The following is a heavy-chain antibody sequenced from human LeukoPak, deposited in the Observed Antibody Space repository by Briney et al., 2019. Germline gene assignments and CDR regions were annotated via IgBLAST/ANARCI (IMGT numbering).Heavy chain of an antibody. CDR1: GFTVSSNY. CDR3: ARFYYMDV. CDR2: IYSGGST. V-gene: IGHV3-66*02. J-gene: IGHJ6*03. Sequence: GGSLRLACAASGFTVSSNYMSWVRQAPGKGLEWVSVIYSGGSTYYADSVKGRFTISRDSSKNTLYLQMNSLRPEDTAVYYCARFYYMDVWGKGTTVTVSS.